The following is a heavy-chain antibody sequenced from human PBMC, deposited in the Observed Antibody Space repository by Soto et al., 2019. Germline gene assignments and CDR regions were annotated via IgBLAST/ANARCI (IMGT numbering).Heavy chain of an antibody. D-gene: IGHD5-12*01. CDR3: ARGASGYDCFDY. CDR1: GGSISSGDYY. CDR2: IYYSGST. V-gene: IGHV4-30-4*01. Sequence: SETLSLTCTVSGGSISSGDYYWSWIRQPPGKGLEWIGYIYYSGSTYYNPSLKSRVTISVDTSKNQFSLKLSSVTAADTAVYYCARGASGYDCFDYWGQGTLVTASS. J-gene: IGHJ4*02.